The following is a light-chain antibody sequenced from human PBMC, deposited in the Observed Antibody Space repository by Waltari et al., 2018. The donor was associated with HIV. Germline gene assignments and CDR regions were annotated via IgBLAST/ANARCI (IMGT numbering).Light chain of an antibody. CDR1: QSFSNY. CDR3: QQYGSSPLT. CDR2: GAS. J-gene: IGKJ4*01. V-gene: IGKV3-20*01. Sequence: EIVLTQSPAPLSLSPGERATLSCRASQSFSNYLAWYQQKPGQAPRLLIYGASSRATGIPDRFSGGGSGTDFTLTISRLEPEDFAVYYCQQYGSSPLTFGGGTKVDIK.